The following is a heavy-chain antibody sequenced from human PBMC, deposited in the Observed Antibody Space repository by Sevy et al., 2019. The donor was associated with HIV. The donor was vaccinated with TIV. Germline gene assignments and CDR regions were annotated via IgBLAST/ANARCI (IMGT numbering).Heavy chain of an antibody. CDR1: GFTFNSYT. CDR3: ARPYGSGSWEAFDL. D-gene: IGHD3-10*01. J-gene: IGHJ3*01. CDR2: ISFSNNYI. V-gene: IGHV3-21*01. Sequence: GGSLGLSCTASGFTFNSYTMNWVRQAPGKGLEWVSSISFSNNYIYYADSVKGRFTISRDNARNSLFLQMNSLRVEDTALYYCARPYGSGSWEAFDLWGRGTLVTVSS.